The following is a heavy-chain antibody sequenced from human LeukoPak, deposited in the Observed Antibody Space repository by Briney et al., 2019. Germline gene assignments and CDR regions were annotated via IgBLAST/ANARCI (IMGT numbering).Heavy chain of an antibody. V-gene: IGHV3-11*01. D-gene: IGHD1-26*01. Sequence: GGSLRLSCAASGFTFSDYYMSWIRQAPGKGLEWVSYISNSGSDIYYVDSLKGRFTISRDNAKKSLYLQMNTLRAEDTAVYYCARVRGSYAVDFWGQGTLVTVSS. J-gene: IGHJ4*02. CDR2: ISNSGSDI. CDR1: GFTFSDYY. CDR3: ARVRGSYAVDF.